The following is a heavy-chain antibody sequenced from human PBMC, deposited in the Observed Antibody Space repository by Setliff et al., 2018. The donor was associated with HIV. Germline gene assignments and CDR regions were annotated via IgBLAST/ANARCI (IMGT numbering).Heavy chain of an antibody. J-gene: IGHJ6*02. Sequence: LRLSCAASGFTFSTYGMSWVRQAPGKGLEWVSAISGSGGSTYYADSVKGRFTISRDNAKNSLYLQMNSLRAEDTAVYYCARRGDYYYYYAMDFWGQGTTVTVSS. CDR1: GFTFSTYG. D-gene: IGHD3-10*01. V-gene: IGHV3-23*01. CDR3: ARRGDYYYYYAMDF. CDR2: ISGSGGST.